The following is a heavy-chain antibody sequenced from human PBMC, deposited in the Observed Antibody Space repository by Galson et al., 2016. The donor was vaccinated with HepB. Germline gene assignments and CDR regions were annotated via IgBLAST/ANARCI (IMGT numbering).Heavy chain of an antibody. D-gene: IGHD2-15*01. CDR3: SRHCGGGSCYRAFEI. CDR1: GGSFSGY. CDR2: INHSGST. Sequence: SETLSLTCAVHGGSFSGYWSWIRQPPGKGLEWIGEINHSGSTNYNPSLTSRVTISVDASKNQISLKLSSMTAADTAVYYWSRHCGGGSCYRAFEIWGQGTTVTVSS. V-gene: IGHV4-34*01. J-gene: IGHJ3*02.